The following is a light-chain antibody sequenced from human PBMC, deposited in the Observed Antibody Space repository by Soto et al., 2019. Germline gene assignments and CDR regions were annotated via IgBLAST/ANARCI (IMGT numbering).Light chain of an antibody. Sequence: EIGMPQYPATLPVPPGERATLSCRASHSVSSRLAWYQQKPGQAPRLLIYGASTTATGLPARFSGSGSGTEFTLTISSLQSEDFAVYYCQHYTNWPLTFGGGTKVEIK. CDR3: QHYTNWPLT. CDR2: GAS. J-gene: IGKJ4*01. V-gene: IGKV3-15*01. CDR1: HSVSSR.